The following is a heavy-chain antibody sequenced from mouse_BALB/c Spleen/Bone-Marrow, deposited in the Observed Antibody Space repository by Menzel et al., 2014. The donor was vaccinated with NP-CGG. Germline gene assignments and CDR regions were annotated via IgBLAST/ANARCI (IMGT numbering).Heavy chain of an antibody. CDR1: GYTFTSYW. CDR3: ARGLYGAMDY. V-gene: IGHV1S81*02. J-gene: IGHJ4*01. D-gene: IGHD1-1*01. Sequence: VQLQESGAELVKPGASVKLSCKASGYTFTSYWMYWVIQRPGQGLEWIGEINPRSGRTNYNEKFKSRAALTVDKSSSTAYMQLSSLTSEDSVVYYCARGLYGAMDYWGQGTSVTVSS. CDR2: INPRSGRT.